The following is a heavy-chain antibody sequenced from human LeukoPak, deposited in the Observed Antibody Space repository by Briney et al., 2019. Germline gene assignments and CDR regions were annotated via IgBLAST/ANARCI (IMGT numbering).Heavy chain of an antibody. D-gene: IGHD6-13*01. CDR3: AREGRAAVGTGAFDI. CDR2: ISTSGST. V-gene: IGHV4-4*07. J-gene: IGHJ3*02. CDR1: GDSISNYY. Sequence: PSETLSLTFTVSGDSISNYYLSWIRQPAGKGLEWIGRISTSGSTNYNPSLKSRVTMSVNTSKNQFSLKLNSVTAADTAVYHCAREGRAAVGTGAFDIRGQGTLVTVSS.